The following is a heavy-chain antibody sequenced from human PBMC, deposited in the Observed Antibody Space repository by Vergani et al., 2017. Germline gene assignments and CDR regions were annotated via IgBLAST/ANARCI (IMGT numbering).Heavy chain of an antibody. V-gene: IGHV1-2*02. Sequence: QVQLVQSGAEVKKPGSSVKVSCKASGYTFTGYYMHWVRQAPGQGLEWMGWINPNSGGTNYAQKFQGRVTMTRDTSISTAYMGLSRLRSDDTAVYYCASSIAARLDEYYYGMDVWSQGTTLTVS. CDR1: GYTFTGYY. CDR2: INPNSGGT. J-gene: IGHJ6*02. CDR3: ASSIAARLDEYYYGMDV. D-gene: IGHD6-6*01.